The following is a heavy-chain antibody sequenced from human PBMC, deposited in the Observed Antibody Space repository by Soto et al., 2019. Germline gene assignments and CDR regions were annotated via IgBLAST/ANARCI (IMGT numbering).Heavy chain of an antibody. V-gene: IGHV3-23*01. CDR1: GFTFDNYA. D-gene: IGHD1-20*01. J-gene: IGHJ2*01. Sequence: GGSLRLSCVASGFTFDNYAMSWVRQAPGKGPEWVAVIIGSGGSSYYADSVKGRFTISRDNSRDTLYLQMNSLRAEDTAVYYCAKGPQYNWNRGYFDLWGHGTLVTSPQ. CDR2: IIGSGGSS. CDR3: AKGPQYNWNRGYFDL.